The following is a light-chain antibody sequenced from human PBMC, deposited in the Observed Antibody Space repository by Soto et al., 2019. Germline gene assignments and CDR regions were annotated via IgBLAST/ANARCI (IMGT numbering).Light chain of an antibody. Sequence: DIQMTQSPSALSASVGDTITITCRASQTISRNLNWYQQKPGKAPKLLIHAVSNLHSGVPSRFSGSGSGTDFTLTISSLQPEDSATYYCQQPYSTPVTFGGGTKVEI. CDR2: AVS. CDR1: QTISRN. V-gene: IGKV1-39*01. CDR3: QQPYSTPVT. J-gene: IGKJ4*01.